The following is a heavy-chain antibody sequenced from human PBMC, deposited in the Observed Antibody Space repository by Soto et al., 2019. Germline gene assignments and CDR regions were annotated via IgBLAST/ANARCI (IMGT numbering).Heavy chain of an antibody. D-gene: IGHD3-3*01. J-gene: IGHJ6*03. CDR3: ARDTSYYDFWSGYYKAHYYYYMDV. Sequence: LRLSCAASGFTVSSNYMSWVRQAPGKGLEWVSVFYSGGSTYYADSVKGRFTISRDNSKNTLYLQMNSLRAEDTAVYYCARDTSYYDFWSGYYKAHYYYYMDVWGKGTTVTVSS. V-gene: IGHV3-66*01. CDR2: FYSGGST. CDR1: GFTVSSNY.